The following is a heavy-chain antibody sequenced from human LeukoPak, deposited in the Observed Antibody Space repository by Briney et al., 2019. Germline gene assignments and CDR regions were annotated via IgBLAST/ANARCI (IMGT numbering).Heavy chain of an antibody. V-gene: IGHV1-8*01. CDR3: ARTSYYDFWSGYYGNDY. CDR2: MNPNSGNT. J-gene: IGHJ4*02. D-gene: IGHD3-3*01. CDR1: GYTFTSYD. Sequence: ASVKVSCKASGYTFTSYDINWVRQATGQGLEWMGWMNPNSGNTGYAQKFQGGVTMTRNTSISTAYMELSSLRSEDTAVYYCARTSYYDFWSGYYGNDYWGQGTLVTVSS.